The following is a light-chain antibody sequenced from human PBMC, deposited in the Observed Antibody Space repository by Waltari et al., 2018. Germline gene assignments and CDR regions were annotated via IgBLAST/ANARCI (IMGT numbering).Light chain of an antibody. V-gene: IGLV2-11*01. Sequence: QSALTQPRSVSGSPGQSVTISCAGTSSDVGGYNYVSWYQQHPDKAPKLIIYDVNKRPSGVPDRFAGSKSGNTASLTISGLQADDEADYYCCSYADSYSYVFGGGTEVTVL. CDR2: DVN. J-gene: IGLJ1*01. CDR1: SSDVGGYNY. CDR3: CSYADSYSYV.